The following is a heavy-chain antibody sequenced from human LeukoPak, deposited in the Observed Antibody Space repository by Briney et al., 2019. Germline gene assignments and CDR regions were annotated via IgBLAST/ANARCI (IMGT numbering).Heavy chain of an antibody. J-gene: IGHJ5*02. V-gene: IGHV1-69*13. D-gene: IGHD2-2*03. CDR1: GGTXSSYA. CDR2: IIPIFGTA. CDR3: ARDSVDIVVVPAATFDP. Sequence: SVKVSCKASGGTXSSYAISWVRQAPGQGLEWMGGIIPIFGTANYAQKFQGRVTITADESTSTAYMELSSLRSEDTAVYYCARDSVDIVVVPAATFDPWGQGTLVTVSS.